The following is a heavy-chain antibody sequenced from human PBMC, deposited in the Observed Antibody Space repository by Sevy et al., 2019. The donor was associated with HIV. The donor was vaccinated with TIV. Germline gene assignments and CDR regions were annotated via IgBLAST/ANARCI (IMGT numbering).Heavy chain of an antibody. Sequence: GGSLRLSCAGSGYTFSGYAMSWVRQAPGKGLEWVSAISASGISTYYAGSVKGRVTISRDNSKNTLYLGMDSLRDDDMALYYCAKDRGAGVEGEEYYLDYWGRGTLVTVSS. CDR2: ISASGIST. J-gene: IGHJ4*02. V-gene: IGHV3-23*01. CDR3: AKDRGAGVEGEEYYLDY. CDR1: GYTFSGYA. D-gene: IGHD3-10*01.